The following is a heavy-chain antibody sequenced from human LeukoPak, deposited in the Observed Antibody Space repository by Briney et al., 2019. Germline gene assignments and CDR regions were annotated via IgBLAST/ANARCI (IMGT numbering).Heavy chain of an antibody. V-gene: IGHV4-34*01. CDR3: ARDSRPYDILTG. CDR2: INHSGST. CDR1: GGSFSGYY. Sequence: PSETLSLTCAVYGGSFSGYYWSWIRQPPGKGLEWIGEINHSGSTNYNPTLKSRVTISVDTSKNQFSLKLSSVTAADTAVYYCARDSRPYDILTGWGQGTLVTVSS. J-gene: IGHJ4*02. D-gene: IGHD3-9*01.